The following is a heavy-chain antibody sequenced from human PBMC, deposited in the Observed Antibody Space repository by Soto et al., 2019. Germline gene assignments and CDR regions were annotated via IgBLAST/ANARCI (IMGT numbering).Heavy chain of an antibody. V-gene: IGHV3-33*01. D-gene: IGHD3-9*01. CDR3: ARDERGPYYDILTVQRLPCDY. J-gene: IGHJ4*02. Sequence: PGGSLRLSCAASGFTFSNYGIHWVRQAPGKGLEWVAIIWYDGSEKYYTDSVKGRFTISRDNSKNTVYLQMNTLRVEDTAVYYYARDERGPYYDILTVQRLPCDYWGQGTKVTVSS. CDR1: GFTFSNYG. CDR2: IWYDGSEK.